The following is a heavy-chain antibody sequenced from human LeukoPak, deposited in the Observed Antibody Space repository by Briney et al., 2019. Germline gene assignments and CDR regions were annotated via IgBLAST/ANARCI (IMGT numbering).Heavy chain of an antibody. CDR2: IYYSGST. V-gene: IGHV4-59*01. Sequence: KTSGTLSLTCTVSGGSISSYYWSWIRQPPGKGLEWIGYIYYSGSTNFNPSLKSRVTISVDTSKNQFSLKLSSVTAADTAVYYCARSPYYDFWSGYGGYYMDVWGKGTTVTVSS. CDR3: ARSPYYDFWSGYGGYYMDV. CDR1: GGSISSYY. J-gene: IGHJ6*03. D-gene: IGHD3-3*01.